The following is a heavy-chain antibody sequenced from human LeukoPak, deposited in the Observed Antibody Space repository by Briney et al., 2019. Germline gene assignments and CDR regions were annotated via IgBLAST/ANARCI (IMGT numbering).Heavy chain of an antibody. J-gene: IGHJ4*02. V-gene: IGHV4-34*01. D-gene: IGHD3-22*01. Sequence: SETLSLTCAVYGGSFSGYYWSWIRQPPGKGLEWIGEINHSGSTNYNPSLKSRVTISVDTSKNQFSLKLSSVTAADTAVYYCARDRGDYDSSGYYGYFDYWGQGALVTVSS. CDR2: INHSGST. CDR3: ARDRGDYDSSGYYGYFDY. CDR1: GGSFSGYY.